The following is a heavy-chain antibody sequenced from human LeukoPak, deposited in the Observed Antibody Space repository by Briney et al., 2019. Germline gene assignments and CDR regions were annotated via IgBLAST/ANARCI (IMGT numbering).Heavy chain of an antibody. CDR1: GFTFSSYD. CDR3: ARAFGSGSSLSGIQH. D-gene: IGHD3-10*01. J-gene: IGHJ1*01. V-gene: IGHV3-13*01. Sequence: AGGSLRLSCAASGFTFSSYDMHWVRQATGKGLEWVSAIGTAGDTYYPGSVKGRFTISRENAKNSLYLQMNSLRAGDTAVYYCARAFGSGSSLSGIQHWGQGTLVTVSS. CDR2: IGTAGDT.